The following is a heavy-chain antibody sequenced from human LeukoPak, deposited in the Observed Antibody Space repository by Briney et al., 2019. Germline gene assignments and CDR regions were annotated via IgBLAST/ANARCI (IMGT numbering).Heavy chain of an antibody. CDR2: ISYSGST. CDR3: ARATEWNDLDY. Sequence: SKTLSLTCTVSGGSITGYYWSWIRQPPGKGLEWIGYISYSGSTNYNPSLKSRVTISVDTSKNQLSLKLTSVTAADTAVYYCARATEWNDLDYWGQGTLVTVSS. V-gene: IGHV4-59*01. J-gene: IGHJ4*02. D-gene: IGHD1-1*01. CDR1: GGSITGYY.